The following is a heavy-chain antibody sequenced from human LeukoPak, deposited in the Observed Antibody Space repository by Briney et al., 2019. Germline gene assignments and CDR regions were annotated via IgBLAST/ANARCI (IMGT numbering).Heavy chain of an antibody. Sequence: ASVKVSCKASGYTFTSYGISWVRQAPGQGLEWMGWISAYNGNTNYAQKLQGRVTMTTDTSTSTAYMELRSLRSDDTAVYYCARDMVAAAGPGFEFNYYYYGMDVWGQGTTVTVSS. D-gene: IGHD6-13*01. CDR1: GYTFTSYG. CDR2: ISAYNGNT. J-gene: IGHJ6*02. V-gene: IGHV1-18*01. CDR3: ARDMVAAAGPGFEFNYYYYGMDV.